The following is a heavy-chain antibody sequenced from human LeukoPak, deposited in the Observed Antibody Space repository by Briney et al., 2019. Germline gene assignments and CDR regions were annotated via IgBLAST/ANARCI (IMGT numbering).Heavy chain of an antibody. J-gene: IGHJ6*03. D-gene: IGHD6-13*01. Sequence: GGSLRLSCAASGFTFSSYVMHWVRQAPGKGLEWVAIISYDGSNEYYADSVKGRFTISRDNSKNTLYLQMNSLRAADTAVYYCARMRRGSSWYRRYYYYMDVWGKGTTVTISS. CDR1: GFTFSSYV. CDR3: ARMRRGSSWYRRYYYYMDV. CDR2: ISYDGSNE. V-gene: IGHV3-30*04.